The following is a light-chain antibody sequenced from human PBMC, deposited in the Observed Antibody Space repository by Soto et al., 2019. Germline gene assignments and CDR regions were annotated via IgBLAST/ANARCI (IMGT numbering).Light chain of an antibody. J-gene: IGLJ1*01. CDR1: SSDVGSYNL. CDR3: CSYAGSNTFVYV. Sequence: QSVLTQPASVSGSPGQSITISCTGTSSDVGSYNLVSWYQQHPGKAPKLMIYEVSKRPSGVSNRFSGSKSGNTASLTISGLQAEDEADYYCCSYAGSNTFVYVFGTGTKVTVL. V-gene: IGLV2-23*02. CDR2: EVS.